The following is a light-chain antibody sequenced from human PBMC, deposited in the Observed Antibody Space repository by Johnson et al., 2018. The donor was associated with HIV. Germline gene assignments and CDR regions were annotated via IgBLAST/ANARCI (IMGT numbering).Light chain of an antibody. J-gene: IGLJ1*01. CDR3: AAWDSSLCAHYV. V-gene: IGLV1-51*01. CDR1: SSNIGNNY. Sequence: QSVLTQPPSVSAAPGQKVTISCSGSSSNIGNNYVSWYQQLPGTAPKLLIYDNNKRPSGIPDRFSGSKSGTSATLGITGLQTGDEADYYCAAWDSSLCAHYVFGAGTKITVL. CDR2: DNN.